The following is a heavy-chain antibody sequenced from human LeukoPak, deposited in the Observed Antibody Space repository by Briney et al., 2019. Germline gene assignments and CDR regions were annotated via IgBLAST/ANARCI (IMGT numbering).Heavy chain of an antibody. V-gene: IGHV1-18*01. CDR3: ARERDTIWGTNNFLDY. CDR1: GYTFTSYG. J-gene: IGHJ4*02. CDR2: MNPNSGNT. Sequence: ASVKVSCKASGYTFTSYGISWVRQAPGQGLEWMGWMNPNSGNTGYAQTFQGRVTLTSDTSRSTTYMELRGLTSDDTAVYYCARERDTIWGTNNFLDYWGQGTLVIVSS. D-gene: IGHD3-9*01.